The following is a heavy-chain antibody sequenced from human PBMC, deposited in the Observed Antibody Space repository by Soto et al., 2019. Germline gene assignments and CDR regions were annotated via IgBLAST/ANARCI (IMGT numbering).Heavy chain of an antibody. CDR1: GFTLSSYA. D-gene: IGHD6-19*01. V-gene: IGHV3-30-3*01. Sequence: WGSLRLSCAASGFTLSSYAIHWVRQAPGKGLEWVTVISKGGSNLYFADSVKGRFTISRDNSKNTLYLQMNSLRSEDTAVYYCAREVEYTSAFGISSSFDYWGQGTLVTVSS. J-gene: IGHJ4*02. CDR2: ISKGGSNL. CDR3: AREVEYTSAFGISSSFDY.